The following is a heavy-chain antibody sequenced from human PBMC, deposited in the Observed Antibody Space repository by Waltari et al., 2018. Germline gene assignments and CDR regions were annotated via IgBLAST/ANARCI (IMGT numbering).Heavy chain of an antibody. V-gene: IGHV1-2*02. J-gene: IGHJ6*02. D-gene: IGHD6-19*01. CDR2: INPTTGGT. CDR3: ARDVAMAGTWNFEYYGMDI. Sequence: QVQLVQSGAEVKKPGASVKVSCKASGYNFNGYYIHWGRQAPGQGLEWVGWINPTTGGTNFAQKFQGRVTMARDTSIITAYMELSSLRSDDTAVYYCARDVAMAGTWNFEYYGMDIWGQGTTVTVSS. CDR1: GYNFNGYY.